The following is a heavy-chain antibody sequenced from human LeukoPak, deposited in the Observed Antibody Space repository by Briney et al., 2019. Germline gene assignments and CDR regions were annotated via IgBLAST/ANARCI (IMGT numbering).Heavy chain of an antibody. V-gene: IGHV4-34*01. CDR2: INHSGST. CDR3: ARGYDSSGYYYGGMRY. D-gene: IGHD3-22*01. Sequence: SETLSLTCAVYGGSFSGYYWSWIRQPPGKGLEWIGEINHSGSTNYNPSLKSRVTISVDTSKNQFSLKLSSVTAADTAVYYCARGYDSSGYYYGGMRYWGQGTLVTVSS. J-gene: IGHJ4*02. CDR1: GGSFSGYY.